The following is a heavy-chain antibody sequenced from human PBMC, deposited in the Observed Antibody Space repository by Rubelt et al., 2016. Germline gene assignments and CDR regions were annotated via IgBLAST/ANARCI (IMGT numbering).Heavy chain of an antibody. V-gene: IGHV3-21*02. Sequence: EVQLVESGGDLVKPGGSQRLSCAASGFTFSDYAITWVRQAPGKGLEWVSYISSSSSYIYYADSVKGRFTVSRDNAKNLWSRKMTRLVAEDTAGDYCARVAVVGTARIMDGWGQGTTVTVSS. CDR2: ISSSSSYI. CDR3: ARVAVVGTARIMDG. J-gene: IGHJ6*02. CDR1: GFTFSDYA. D-gene: IGHD5-18*01.